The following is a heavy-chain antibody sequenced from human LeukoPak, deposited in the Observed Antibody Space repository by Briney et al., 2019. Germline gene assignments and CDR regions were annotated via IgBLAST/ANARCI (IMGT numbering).Heavy chain of an antibody. J-gene: IGHJ5*02. CDR3: ARDGTNRWFDP. Sequence: SETLSLTCTVSGYSIYSGYYWSWIRQPAGKGLEWIGRFHTSGGTKYSPSLESRLTVSVDTSKNQFSLKLSSVTAADTAVYYCARDGTNRWFDPWGQGILVTVSS. CDR1: GYSIYSGYY. V-gene: IGHV4-61*02. D-gene: IGHD1-26*01. CDR2: FHTSGGT.